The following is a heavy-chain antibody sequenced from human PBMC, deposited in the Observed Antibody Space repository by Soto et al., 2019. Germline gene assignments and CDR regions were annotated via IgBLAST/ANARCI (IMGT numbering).Heavy chain of an antibody. D-gene: IGHD3-3*01. CDR1: GFTVSSNY. Sequence: EVQLVESGGGLVQPGGSLRLSCAASGFTVSSNYMSWVRQAPGTGLEWVSVIYSGGSTYYADSVKGRFTISRDNSKNTLYLQMNSLRAEDTAVYYCARLTIFGVVTGFDYWGQGTLVTVSS. V-gene: IGHV3-66*04. CDR3: ARLTIFGVVTGFDY. J-gene: IGHJ4*02. CDR2: IYSGGST.